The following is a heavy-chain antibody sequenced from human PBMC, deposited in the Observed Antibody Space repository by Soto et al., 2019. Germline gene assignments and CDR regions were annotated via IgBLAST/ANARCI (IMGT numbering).Heavy chain of an antibody. CDR3: AREDSSSWKPCGMDV. J-gene: IGHJ6*02. V-gene: IGHV4-31*03. CDR1: GGSISSGGYY. CDR2: IYYSGST. Sequence: PSETLSLTCTVSGGSISSGGYYWSWIRQHPGKGLEWIGYIYYSGSTYYNPSLKSRVTISVDTSKNQFSLKLSSVTAADTAVYYCAREDSSSWKPCGMDVWGQGPTVTVSS. D-gene: IGHD6-13*01.